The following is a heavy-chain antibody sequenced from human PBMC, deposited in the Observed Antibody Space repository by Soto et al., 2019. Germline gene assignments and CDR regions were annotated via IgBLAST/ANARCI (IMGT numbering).Heavy chain of an antibody. D-gene: IGHD3-22*01. CDR2: IYYSGST. V-gene: IGHV4-31*03. CDR1: GGSISSGGYY. Sequence: KPSETLSLTCTVSGGSISSGGYYWSWIRQHPGKGLEWIGYIYYSGSTYYNPSLKSRVTISVDTSKNQFSLKLSSVTAADTAVYYCAREYYYDSSGYSLFDYWGQGTLVTVSS. J-gene: IGHJ4*02. CDR3: AREYYYDSSGYSLFDY.